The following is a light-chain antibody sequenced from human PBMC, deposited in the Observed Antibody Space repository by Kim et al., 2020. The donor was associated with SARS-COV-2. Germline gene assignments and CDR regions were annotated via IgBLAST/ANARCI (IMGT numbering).Light chain of an antibody. V-gene: IGKV1-NL1*01. J-gene: IGKJ1*01. CDR2: AAS. CDR1: SNS. CDR3: QQYYRTRTWT. Sequence: SNSLAWYQQKPGKAPKLLLYAASRVESGVPSRFSGSGSGTDYTLTISSLQPEDFATYYCQQYYRTRTWTFGQGTKVDI.